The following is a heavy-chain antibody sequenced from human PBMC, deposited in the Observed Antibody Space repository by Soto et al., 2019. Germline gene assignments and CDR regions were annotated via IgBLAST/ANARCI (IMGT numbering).Heavy chain of an antibody. CDR1: GGTFSSYT. V-gene: IGHV1-69*02. CDR3: ASLSTNNWFDP. J-gene: IGHJ5*02. D-gene: IGHD3-16*01. CDR2: IIPILGIA. Sequence: QVQLVQSGAAVKKPGSSVKVSCKASGGTFSSYTISWVRQAPGQGLEWMGRIIPILGIANYAQKFQGRVTITADKSTSTAYMELSSLRSEDTAVYYCASLSTNNWFDPWGQGTLVTVSS.